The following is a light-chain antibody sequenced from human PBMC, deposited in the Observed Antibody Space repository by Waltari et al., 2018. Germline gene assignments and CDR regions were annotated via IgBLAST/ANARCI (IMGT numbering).Light chain of an antibody. J-gene: IGLJ3*02. CDR2: DVG. CDR3: NSFTSSSTLV. CDR1: SSDVGAYNY. V-gene: IGLV2-14*03. Sequence: QSALTQPASVSGSPGQSITISCTGTSSDVGAYNYVSWYQQYPGKAPKRVSFDVGNRASGVSNRFSGAKAGNTASLTISGLQAEDEADYYCNSFTSSSTLVFGGGTKLTVL.